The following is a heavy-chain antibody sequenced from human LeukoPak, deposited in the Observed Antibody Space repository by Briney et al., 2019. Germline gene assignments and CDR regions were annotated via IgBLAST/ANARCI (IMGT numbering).Heavy chain of an antibody. CDR1: GFTFSSYW. D-gene: IGHD1-26*01. Sequence: PGGSLRLSCAASGFTFSSYWMSWVRQPPGKGLEWIGEINHSGSTNYNPSLKSRVTISVDTSKNQFSLKLSSVTAADTAVYYCASRLPSVGAHNWFDPWGQGTLVTVSS. CDR3: ASRLPSVGAHNWFDP. V-gene: IGHV4-34*01. CDR2: INHSGST. J-gene: IGHJ5*02.